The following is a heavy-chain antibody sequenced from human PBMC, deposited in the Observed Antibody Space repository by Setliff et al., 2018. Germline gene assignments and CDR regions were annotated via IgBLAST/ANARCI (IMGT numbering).Heavy chain of an antibody. CDR3: AREAPGYAFDI. Sequence: SETLSLTCTVSGGSISSGDYYWSWIRQPPGKGLEWIGYIYYSGSTYYNLSLKSRVTISVDTSKNQFSLKLSSVTAADTAVYYCAREAPGYAFDIWGQGTMVTVSS. J-gene: IGHJ3*02. V-gene: IGHV4-30-4*08. CDR1: GGSISSGDYY. D-gene: IGHD1-1*01. CDR2: IYYSGST.